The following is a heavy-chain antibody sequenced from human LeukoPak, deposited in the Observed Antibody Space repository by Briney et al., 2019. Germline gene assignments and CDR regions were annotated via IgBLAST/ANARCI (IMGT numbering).Heavy chain of an antibody. J-gene: IGHJ4*02. CDR2: MYYSGTT. Sequence: SETLSLTCTVSGDSISSYYWSWIRQLPGKGLEWIGYMYYSGTTNYNPSLKSRVTMSVDTSKNQFSLKLSSVTAADTAVYYCARAGHSSSFLDYWGQGTLVTVSS. CDR3: ARAGHSSSFLDY. CDR1: GDSISSYY. V-gene: IGHV4-59*12. D-gene: IGHD6-13*01.